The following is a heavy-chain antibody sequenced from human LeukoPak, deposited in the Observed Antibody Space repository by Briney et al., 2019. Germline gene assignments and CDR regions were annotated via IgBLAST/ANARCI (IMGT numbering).Heavy chain of an antibody. V-gene: IGHV3-23*01. D-gene: IGHD3-22*01. CDR3: AKTGRDYYDTGGPFDY. J-gene: IGHJ4*02. CDR1: GFTFSSYA. Sequence: GGSLRLSCAASGFTFSSYAMSWVRQAPGKGLKWVSAISGSGGSTYYADSVKGRFTISRDNSKNTLYLQMNSLRAEDTAVYYCAKTGRDYYDTGGPFDYWGQGTLVTVSS. CDR2: ISGSGGST.